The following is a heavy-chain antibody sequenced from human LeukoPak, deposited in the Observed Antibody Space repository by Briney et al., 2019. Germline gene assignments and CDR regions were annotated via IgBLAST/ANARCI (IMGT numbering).Heavy chain of an antibody. CDR2: IHYSGST. D-gene: IGHD6-19*01. CDR3: ARGGWYPESFQH. V-gene: IGHV4-59*01. J-gene: IGHJ1*01. CDR1: GGSISNYY. Sequence: SETLSLTCTVSGGSISNYYWSWIRQPPGKGLEWIGFIHYSGSTQYSPSLKSRVTISVDTSKNQFSLKLSSVTAADTAVYYCARGGWYPESFQHWGQGALVTVSS.